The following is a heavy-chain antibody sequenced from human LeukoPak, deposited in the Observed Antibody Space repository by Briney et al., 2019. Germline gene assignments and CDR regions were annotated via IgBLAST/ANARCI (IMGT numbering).Heavy chain of an antibody. J-gene: IGHJ4*02. CDR3: ARDRGSSRYSSHPFIDY. D-gene: IGHD6-13*01. CDR1: GGSISSGDYY. CDR2: IYYSGST. Sequence: PSETLSLTCTVSGGSISSGDYYWSWIRQPPGKGLEWIGYIYYSGSTYYNPSLKSRVTISVDTSKNQFSLKLSSVTAADTAVYYCARDRGSSRYSSHPFIDYWGQGTLVTVSP. V-gene: IGHV4-30-4*01.